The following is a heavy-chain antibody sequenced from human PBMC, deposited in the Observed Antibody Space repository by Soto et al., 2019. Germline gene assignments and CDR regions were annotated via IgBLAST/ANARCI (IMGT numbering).Heavy chain of an antibody. D-gene: IGHD3-22*01. V-gene: IGHV4-34*01. J-gene: IGHJ4*02. CDR2: INHSGST. CDR3: ARGGPYDSSGYQDGNYFDY. Sequence: ETLSLTCAVYGGSFSGYYWSWIRQPPGKGLEWIGEINHSGSTNYNPSLKSRVTISVDTSKNQFSLKLSSVTAADTAVYYCARGGPYDSSGYQDGNYFDYWGQGTLVTVSS. CDR1: GGSFSGYY.